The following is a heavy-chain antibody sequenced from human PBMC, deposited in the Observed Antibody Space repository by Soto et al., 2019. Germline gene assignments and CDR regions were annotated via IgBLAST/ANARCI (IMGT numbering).Heavy chain of an antibody. V-gene: IGHV3-30-3*01. J-gene: IGHJ6*02. CDR3: ASSEGGGPEKYDFWSGYYYGGYYYYGMDV. Sequence: PGGSLRLSCAASGFTFSSYAMHWVRQAPGKGLEWVAVISYDGSNKYYADSVKGRFTISRDNSKNTLYLQMNSLRAEDTAVYYCASSEGGGPEKYDFWSGYYYGGYYYYGMDVWGQGTTVTVYS. CDR2: ISYDGSNK. D-gene: IGHD3-3*01. CDR1: GFTFSSYA.